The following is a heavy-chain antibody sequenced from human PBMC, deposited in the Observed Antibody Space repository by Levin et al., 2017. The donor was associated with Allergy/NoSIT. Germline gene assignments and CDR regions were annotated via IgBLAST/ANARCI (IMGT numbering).Heavy chain of an antibody. CDR1: RGTFSSYG. D-gene: IGHD2-2*01. J-gene: IGHJ4*02. Sequence: ASVKVSCKASRGTFSSYGVTWVRQAPGQGLEWMGGLVPNFGTPHYAQKLQGRVTFTADESTSTAYMELSSLRSDDTAVYYCTREMLGGHQLLRSSTRAYDSWGQGSLVTVSS. V-gene: IGHV1-69*13. CDR3: TREMLGGHQLLRSSTRAYDS. CDR2: LVPNFGTP.